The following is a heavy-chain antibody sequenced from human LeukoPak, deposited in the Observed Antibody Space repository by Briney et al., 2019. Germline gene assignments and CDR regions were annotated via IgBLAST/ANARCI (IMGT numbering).Heavy chain of an antibody. D-gene: IGHD1-26*01. Sequence: SETLSLTCTVSGGSISSYYWSWIRQPPGKGLGWIGYIYYSGSTNYNPSLKSRVTISVDTSKNQFSLKLSSVTAADTAVYYCARGASYPYYYYMDVWGKGTTVTVSS. V-gene: IGHV4-59*01. CDR3: ARGASYPYYYYMDV. CDR2: IYYSGST. J-gene: IGHJ6*03. CDR1: GGSISSYY.